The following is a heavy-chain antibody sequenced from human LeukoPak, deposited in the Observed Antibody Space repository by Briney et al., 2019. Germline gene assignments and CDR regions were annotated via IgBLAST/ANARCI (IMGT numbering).Heavy chain of an antibody. Sequence: GASVKVSCKASGYTFTSYYMHWVRQAPGQGLEWMGIINPSGGSPSYAQKFQGRVTMTRDTSTSTVYMELSSLRSEDTAVYYCARGILNGIQLWPLGRGYYGMDVWGQGTTVTVSS. CDR1: GYTFTSYY. D-gene: IGHD5-18*01. J-gene: IGHJ6*02. CDR2: INPSGGSP. CDR3: ARGILNGIQLWPLGRGYYGMDV. V-gene: IGHV1-46*01.